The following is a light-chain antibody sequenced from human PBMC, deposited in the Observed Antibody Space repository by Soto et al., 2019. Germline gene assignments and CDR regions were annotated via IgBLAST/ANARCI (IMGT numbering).Light chain of an antibody. Sequence: EIVLTQSPATLSLSPGETATLSCRASQSVTNYLAWYQQKPGQAPRLLIFDASSRATGVPARFIGSGSGTDFTLTITSLEAEDFVVYYCQQRSHWPPLTFGGGTKVEIK. J-gene: IGKJ4*01. CDR2: DAS. CDR3: QQRSHWPPLT. CDR1: QSVTNY. V-gene: IGKV3-11*01.